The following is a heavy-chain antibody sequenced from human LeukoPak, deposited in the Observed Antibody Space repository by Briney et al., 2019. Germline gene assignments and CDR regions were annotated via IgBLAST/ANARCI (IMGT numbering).Heavy chain of an antibody. J-gene: IGHJ4*02. CDR2: IDSSSDTI. V-gene: IGHV3-48*02. D-gene: IGHD7-27*01. CDR3: ARDHNWGFDY. Sequence: QSGGSLRLSCAASGFTFSSYSMNWVRQAPGKGLEWLSYIDSSSDTISYADSVKGRFTISRDNAKNSLFLHMNSLRDEDSAKYYCARDHNWGFDYWGQGALVTVSS. CDR1: GFTFSSYS.